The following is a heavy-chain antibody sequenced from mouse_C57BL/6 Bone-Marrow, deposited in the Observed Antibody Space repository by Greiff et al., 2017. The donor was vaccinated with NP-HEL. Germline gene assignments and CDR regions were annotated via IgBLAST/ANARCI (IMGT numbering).Heavy chain of an antibody. CDR1: GYAFSSSW. D-gene: IGHD2-3*01. Sequence: LVESGPELVKPGASVKISCKASGYAFSSSWMNWVKQRPGKGLEWIGRIYPGDGDTNYNGKFKGKATLTADKSSSTAYMQLSSLTSEDSAVYFCARRGDDGYSLFAYWGQGTLVTVSA. CDR3: ARRGDDGYSLFAY. J-gene: IGHJ3*01. V-gene: IGHV1-82*01. CDR2: IYPGDGDT.